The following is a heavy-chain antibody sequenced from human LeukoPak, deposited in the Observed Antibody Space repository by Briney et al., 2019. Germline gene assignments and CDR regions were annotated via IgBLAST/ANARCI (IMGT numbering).Heavy chain of an antibody. CDR2: IRYDGSNK. CDR3: ARDNSAGDNAWWFDP. V-gene: IGHV3-30*02. D-gene: IGHD1-26*01. CDR1: GFTFSSYG. Sequence: GGSLRLSCAASGFTFSSYGMHWVRQAPSKGLEWVAFIRYDGSNKYYADSVKGRFTISRDNSKNTLYLQMNSLRSEDTAIYYCARDNSAGDNAWWFDPWGQGTLVTVSS. J-gene: IGHJ5*02.